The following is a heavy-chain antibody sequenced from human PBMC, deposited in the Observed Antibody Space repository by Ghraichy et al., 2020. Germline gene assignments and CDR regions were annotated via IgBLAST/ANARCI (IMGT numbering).Heavy chain of an antibody. Sequence: GGSLRLSCAASGFTFSNYGMSWVRQAPGKGLEWVAGVSGGSYGYYADSVKDRFTISRDNLKNTVYLHMDNVRAEDTAIYFCAKEAAEIGSPLFHNWGEGTVVTVSS. CDR2: VSGGSYG. V-gene: IGHV3-23*01. CDR1: GFTFSNYG. J-gene: IGHJ4*02. CDR3: AKEAAEIGSPLFHN. D-gene: IGHD6-13*01.